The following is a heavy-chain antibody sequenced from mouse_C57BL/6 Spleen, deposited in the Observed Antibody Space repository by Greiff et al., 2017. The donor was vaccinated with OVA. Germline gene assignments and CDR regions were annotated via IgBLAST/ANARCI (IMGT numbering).Heavy chain of an antibody. CDR3: TNGLLQGGYYAMDY. Sequence: QVQLKQSGAELVRPGASVTLSCKASGYTFTDYEMHWVKQTPVHGLEWIGAIDPETGGTAYNQKFKGKAILTADKSSSTAYMELRSLTSEDSAVYYCTNGLLQGGYYAMDYWGQGTSVTVSS. D-gene: IGHD2-3*01. CDR2: IDPETGGT. V-gene: IGHV1-15*01. CDR1: GYTFTDYE. J-gene: IGHJ4*01.